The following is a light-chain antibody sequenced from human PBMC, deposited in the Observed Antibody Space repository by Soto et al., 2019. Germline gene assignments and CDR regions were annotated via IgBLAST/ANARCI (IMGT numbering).Light chain of an antibody. Sequence: GDRVTITCRASQSIGKHLNWYQQKPGKAPKXLIYAASNLQSGVPSRFSGSGAGTDFTLTVNSLQPEDFATYYCQQGYTSAITFGQGTRLEIK. J-gene: IGKJ5*01. CDR1: QSIGKH. V-gene: IGKV1-39*01. CDR2: AAS. CDR3: QQGYTSAIT.